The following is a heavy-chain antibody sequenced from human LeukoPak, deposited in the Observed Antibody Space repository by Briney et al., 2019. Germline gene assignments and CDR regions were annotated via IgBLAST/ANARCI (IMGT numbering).Heavy chain of an antibody. J-gene: IGHJ6*02. CDR1: GGSFSGYY. Sequence: SETLSLTCAVYGGSFSGYYWSWLRQPPGKGLEWIGEINHSGSTNYNPSLKSRVTISLDTSKNQFSLKLSSMPAADTAVYYCARDGGSVSNWHSFPNYFCYRMDVWGQGPRVTVSS. CDR3: ARDGGSVSNWHSFPNYFCYRMDV. D-gene: IGHD1-7*01. V-gene: IGHV4-34*01. CDR2: INHSGST.